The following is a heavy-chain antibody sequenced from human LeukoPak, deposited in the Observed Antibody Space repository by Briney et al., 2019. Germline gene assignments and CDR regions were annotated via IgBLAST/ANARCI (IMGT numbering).Heavy chain of an antibody. D-gene: IGHD6-13*01. J-gene: IGHJ4*02. V-gene: IGHV3-7*01. Sequence: PGGSLRLSCAASGFTFSSYWMSWVRQAPGKGLEWVANIRQDGSEKYYVDSVKGRFTISRDNAKNSLYLQMNSLRAEDTAVYYCARDPKIIYRGAAGSGYFDYWGQGTLVTVSS. CDR2: IRQDGSEK. CDR1: GFTFSSYW. CDR3: ARDPKIIYRGAAGSGYFDY.